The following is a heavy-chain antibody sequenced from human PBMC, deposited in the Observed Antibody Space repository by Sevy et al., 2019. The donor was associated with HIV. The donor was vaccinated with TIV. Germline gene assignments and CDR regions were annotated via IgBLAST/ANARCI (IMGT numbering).Heavy chain of an antibody. J-gene: IGHJ4*02. Sequence: GGSLRLSCAASGFSVSTHAMHWVRQAPGKGLEWVALISYDGSSKYYADSVKGRLTISRDNSKNTLYLQMSSLRPDDTVGYYCTRDAGYSTGWYPSDYWGQGTLVTVSS. CDR2: ISYDGSSK. CDR3: TRDAGYSTGWYPSDY. CDR1: GFSVSTHA. D-gene: IGHD6-19*01. V-gene: IGHV3-30-3*01.